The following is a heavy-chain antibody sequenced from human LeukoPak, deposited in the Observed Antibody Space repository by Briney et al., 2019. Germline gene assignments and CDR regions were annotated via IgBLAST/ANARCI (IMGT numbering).Heavy chain of an antibody. CDR3: ARDFSSSSSVYYYYYMDV. V-gene: IGHV4-39*07. Sequence: PSETLSLTCTVSGGSISSGSYYWGWVRQPPGKGLEWLGTIYYRGTTYYNPSLKSRVTITVDTSKNQFSLRLNSVTAADTAVYYCARDFSSSSSVYYYYYMDVWGKGTSVTVSS. CDR1: GGSISSGSYY. D-gene: IGHD6-6*01. CDR2: IYYRGTT. J-gene: IGHJ6*03.